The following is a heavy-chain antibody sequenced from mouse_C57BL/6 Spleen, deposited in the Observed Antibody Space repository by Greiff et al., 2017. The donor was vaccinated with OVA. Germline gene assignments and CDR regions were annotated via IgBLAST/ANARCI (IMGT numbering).Heavy chain of an antibody. D-gene: IGHD4-1*01. J-gene: IGHJ2*01. CDR1: GYSFTDYN. Sequence: EVQLQQSGPELVKPGASVKISCKASGYSFTDYNMNWVKQSNGKSLEWIGVINPNYGTTSYNQKFKGKATLTVAPYSSTAYLQLNSLTSEDSAVYYCGRSVGRTGFDYWGQGTTLTVSA. CDR2: INPNYGTT. V-gene: IGHV1-39*01. CDR3: GRSVGRTGFDY.